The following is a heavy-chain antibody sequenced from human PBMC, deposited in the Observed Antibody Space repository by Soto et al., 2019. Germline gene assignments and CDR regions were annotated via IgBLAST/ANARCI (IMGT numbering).Heavy chain of an antibody. CDR1: GYTLTGYY. V-gene: IGHV1-2*04. CDR3: TVRYYYYGMDV. CDR2: INPNSGGT. Sequence: ASVKVSCKASGYTLTGYYMHWVRQAPGQGLEWMGWINPNSGGTNYAQKFQGWVTMTRDTFISTAYMELSRLRSDDTAVYYCTVRYYYYGMDVWGQGTTVTVSS. J-gene: IGHJ6*02.